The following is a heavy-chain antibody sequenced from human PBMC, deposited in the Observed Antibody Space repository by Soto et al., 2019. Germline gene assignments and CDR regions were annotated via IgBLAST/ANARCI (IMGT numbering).Heavy chain of an antibody. D-gene: IGHD3-3*01. Sequence: VSVKVSCKASGYTITSYGISWVRQAPGQGLEWVGWISAYNGNTNYAQKLQGRVTMTTDTSTSTAYMELRSLRSDDTAVYYCARRGSEYYDFWSGYYWFDPWGQGTLVTVSS. J-gene: IGHJ5*02. CDR2: ISAYNGNT. CDR1: GYTITSYG. V-gene: IGHV1-18*01. CDR3: ARRGSEYYDFWSGYYWFDP.